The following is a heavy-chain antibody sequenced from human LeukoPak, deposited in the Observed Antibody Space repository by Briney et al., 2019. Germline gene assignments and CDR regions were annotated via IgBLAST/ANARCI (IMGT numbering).Heavy chain of an antibody. V-gene: IGHV3-48*03. CDR3: ARQYYYYDSSGYDY. J-gene: IGHJ4*02. CDR2: ISSSGSSI. CDR1: EFTFSSYE. Sequence: GGSLRLSCAASEFTFSSYEMNWVRQAPGKGLEWVSYISSSGSSIYYADSVKGRFTISRDNAKNSLYLQMNSLRAEDTAVYYCARQYYYYDSSGYDYWGQGTLVTVSS. D-gene: IGHD3-22*01.